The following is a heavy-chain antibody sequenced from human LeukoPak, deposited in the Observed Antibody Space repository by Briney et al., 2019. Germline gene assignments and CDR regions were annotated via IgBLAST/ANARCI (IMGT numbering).Heavy chain of an antibody. D-gene: IGHD3-10*01. CDR3: ARDVYGSGSDTFDY. CDR2: INHSGST. CDR1: GGSISSSSYY. J-gene: IGHJ4*02. Sequence: SETLSLTCTVSGGSISSSSYYWGWIRQPPGKGLEWIGEINHSGSTNYNPSLKSRVTISVDTSKNQFSLKLSSVTAADTAVYYCARDVYGSGSDTFDYRGQGTLVTVSS. V-gene: IGHV4-39*07.